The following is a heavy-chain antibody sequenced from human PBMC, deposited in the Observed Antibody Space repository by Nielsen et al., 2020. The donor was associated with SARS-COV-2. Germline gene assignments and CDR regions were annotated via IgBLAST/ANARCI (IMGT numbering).Heavy chain of an antibody. CDR3: ARDTDFWSGYYHFGMDV. D-gene: IGHD3-3*01. CDR2: INWNGGST. V-gene: IGHV3-20*04. CDR1: GFTFDDYG. J-gene: IGHJ6*02. Sequence: GGSLRLSCAASGFTFDDYGMSWVRQAPGKGLEWVSGINWNGGSTGYADSVKGRFTISRENAKNSLYLQMNSLRAEDTAVYYCARDTDFWSGYYHFGMDVWGQGTTVTVSS.